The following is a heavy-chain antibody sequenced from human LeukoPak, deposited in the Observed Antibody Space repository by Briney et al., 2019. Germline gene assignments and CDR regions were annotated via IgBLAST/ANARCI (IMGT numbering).Heavy chain of an antibody. CDR2: ISSSSSTI. V-gene: IGHV3-48*04. CDR3: ARAYYDSSGSGPDWFDP. CDR1: GFTFSSYS. J-gene: IGHJ5*02. D-gene: IGHD3-22*01. Sequence: PGGSLRLSCAASGFTFSSYSMNWVRQAPGKGLEWVSYISSSSSTIYYADSVKGRFTISRDNAKNSLYLQMNSLRAEDTAVYYCARAYYDSSGSGPDWFDPWGQGTLVTVSS.